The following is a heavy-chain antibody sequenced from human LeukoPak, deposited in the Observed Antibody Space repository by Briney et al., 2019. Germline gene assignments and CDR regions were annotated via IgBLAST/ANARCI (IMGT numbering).Heavy chain of an antibody. J-gene: IGHJ3*02. Sequence: ASVKVSCKASGYTFTSYYMHWVRQAPGQGLEWMGIINPSGGSTSYAQKFQGRVTMTRDMSTSTVYMELSSLRSEDTAVYYCARKKLAAAGTCGAFDIWGQGTMVTVSS. V-gene: IGHV1-46*01. CDR3: ARKKLAAAGTCGAFDI. CDR2: INPSGGST. CDR1: GYTFTSYY. D-gene: IGHD6-13*01.